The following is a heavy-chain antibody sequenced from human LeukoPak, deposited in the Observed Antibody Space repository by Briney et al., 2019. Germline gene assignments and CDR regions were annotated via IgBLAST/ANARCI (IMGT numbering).Heavy chain of an antibody. CDR3: AREILYDSSAYNV. D-gene: IGHD3-22*01. Sequence: SETLSLTCTVSGGSISSYYWSWIRQPPGKGLEWIGYIYYSGSTNYNPSLKSRVTISVDTSKNQFSLKLRSVTAADTAVYYCAREILYDSSAYNVWGQGTLVTVSS. CDR2: IYYSGST. CDR1: GGSISSYY. V-gene: IGHV4-59*12. J-gene: IGHJ4*02.